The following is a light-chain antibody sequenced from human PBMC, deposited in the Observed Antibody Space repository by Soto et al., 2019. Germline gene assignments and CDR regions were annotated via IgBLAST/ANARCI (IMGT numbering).Light chain of an antibody. CDR1: QSVSDTH. J-gene: IGKJ5*01. V-gene: IGKV3-11*01. CDR3: QQRSNWPIT. CDR2: DAS. Sequence: EIVLTQSPGALSLSPGESATLSCRASQSVSDTHVAWNQHKPGQAPRLLIYDASNRATGIPARFSGSGSGTDFTLTINNLDPEDFAVYYCQQRSNWPITFGQGTRLEIK.